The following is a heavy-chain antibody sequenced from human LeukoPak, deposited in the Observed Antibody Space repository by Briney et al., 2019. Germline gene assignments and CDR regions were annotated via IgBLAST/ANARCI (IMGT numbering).Heavy chain of an antibody. CDR2: ISAYNGNT. J-gene: IGHJ3*02. Sequence: ASVKVSCKASGYTFTSYGISWVRQAPGQGLEWMGRISAYNGNTNYAQKLQGRVTMTTDTSTSTAYMELRSLRSDDTAVYYCARGKDDFWSGYRGAFDIWGQGTMVTVSS. V-gene: IGHV1-18*01. CDR1: GYTFTSYG. CDR3: ARGKDDFWSGYRGAFDI. D-gene: IGHD3-3*01.